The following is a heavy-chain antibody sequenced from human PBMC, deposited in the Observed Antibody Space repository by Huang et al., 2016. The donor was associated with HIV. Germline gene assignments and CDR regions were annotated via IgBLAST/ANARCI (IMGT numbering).Heavy chain of an antibody. CDR2: IYWDDDK. V-gene: IGHV2-5*02. Sequence: QITLKESGPTLVKPTQTLTLTCPFSGFSLSTFGVGVGWIRRPPGQALEWLARIYWDDDKRYRPSLKSRLTITKDTSKNQVVLRMTNLDPVDTATYYCAHSMVGASSFDYWGQGTLVTVSS. CDR1: GFSLSTFGVG. D-gene: IGHD1-26*01. CDR3: AHSMVGASSFDY. J-gene: IGHJ4*02.